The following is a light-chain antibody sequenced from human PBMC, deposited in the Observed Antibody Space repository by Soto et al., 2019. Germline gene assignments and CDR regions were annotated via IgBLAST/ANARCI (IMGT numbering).Light chain of an antibody. CDR1: SSDVGGYNY. J-gene: IGLJ2*01. CDR3: SSYAGSNKL. V-gene: IGLV2-8*01. CDR2: EVT. Sequence: QSALTQPPSASGSPGQSVTISCTGTSSDVGGYNYVSWYQQHPGKAPKLMIYEVTKRLSEVPDRFSGSKSGNTASLTVSGLQAEDEADYYCSSYAGSNKLFGGGTKLTVL.